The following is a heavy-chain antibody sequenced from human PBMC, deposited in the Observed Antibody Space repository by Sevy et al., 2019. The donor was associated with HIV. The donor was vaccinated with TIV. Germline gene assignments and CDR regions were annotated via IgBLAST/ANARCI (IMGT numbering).Heavy chain of an antibody. CDR3: ARDGRYSIKWYPLY. CDR2: ISYEGTET. V-gene: IGHV3-30-3*01. Sequence: QAGVSVRLSCAASGFAFSSHAMHWDRQAPGKGLAWVAVISYEGTETFYAASVEGRFTMSRDNSKNMLSLQINSLRPEDTAVYYCARDGRYSIKWYPLYWGHGTLVTVSS. D-gene: IGHD6-13*01. CDR1: GFAFSSHA. J-gene: IGHJ4*01.